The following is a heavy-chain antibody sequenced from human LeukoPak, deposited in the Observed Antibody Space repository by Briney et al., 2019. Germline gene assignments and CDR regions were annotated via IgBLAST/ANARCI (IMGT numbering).Heavy chain of an antibody. D-gene: IGHD3-10*01. J-gene: IGHJ4*02. Sequence: GGSLRLSCTASAFTFSSYWMHWVRQAPGKGLVWVSHINSGGSSTSYADSVKGRFTISRDNAKNTLYLQMNSLRAGDTAVYYCAKSNSGSYYSLDNWGQGALVTVSS. V-gene: IGHV3-74*01. CDR2: INSGGSST. CDR3: AKSNSGSYYSLDN. CDR1: AFTFSSYW.